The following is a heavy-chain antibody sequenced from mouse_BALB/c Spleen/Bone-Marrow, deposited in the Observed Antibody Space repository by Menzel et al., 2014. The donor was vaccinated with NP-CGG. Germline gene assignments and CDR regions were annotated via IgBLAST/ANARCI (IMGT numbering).Heavy chain of an antibody. CDR3: ARWLLPYGLDY. CDR1: GFNIKDTY. CDR2: IDPANCNT. J-gene: IGHJ4*01. D-gene: IGHD2-3*01. Sequence: VQLQQSGAELVKPGASVKLSCTASGFNIKDTYMHWVKQRPEQGLEWIGRIDPANCNTKYDPKFQGKATITADTSSNTAYLQLSSLTSEDTAVYYCARWLLPYGLDYWGQGTSVTVSS. V-gene: IGHV14-3*02.